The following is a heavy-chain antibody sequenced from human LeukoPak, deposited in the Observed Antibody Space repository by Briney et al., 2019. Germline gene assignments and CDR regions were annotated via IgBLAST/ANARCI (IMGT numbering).Heavy chain of an antibody. CDR2: ISHGGGKE. CDR3: ATEPYYYGLGTTEGYFDY. V-gene: IGHV3-30*03. J-gene: IGHJ4*02. CDR1: GFPFHDHD. Sequence: GGSLRLSCAAFGFPFHDHDMYWVRQTPGKGLEWVALISHGGGKEHYAESVKGRFTISRDNSKNTPYLQMNSLRTEDTAIYYCATEPYYYGLGTTEGYFDYWGQGTLVTVSS. D-gene: IGHD3-10*01.